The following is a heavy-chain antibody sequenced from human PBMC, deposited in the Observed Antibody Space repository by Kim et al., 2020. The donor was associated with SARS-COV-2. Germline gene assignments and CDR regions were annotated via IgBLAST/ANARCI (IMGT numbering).Heavy chain of an antibody. D-gene: IGHD5-12*01. CDR3: ARGHTRLGYARGRGMDV. CDR2: INHSGST. J-gene: IGHJ6*02. Sequence: SETLSLTCAVYGGSFSGYYWSWIRQPPGKGLEWIGEINHSGSTNYNPSLKSRVTISVDTSKNQFSLKLSSVTAADTAVYYCARGHTRLGYARGRGMDVWGQGTTVTVSS. CDR1: GGSFSGYY. V-gene: IGHV4-34*01.